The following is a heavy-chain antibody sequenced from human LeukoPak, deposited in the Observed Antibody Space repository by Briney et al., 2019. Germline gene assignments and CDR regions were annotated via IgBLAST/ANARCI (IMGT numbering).Heavy chain of an antibody. CDR3: ARHVGYGSGPRDYHYYMDV. V-gene: IGHV4-39*01. Sequence: SETLSLTCTVSGGSISSTSYYWGWIRQPPGKGLEWIGSIYYSGSTYYNPSLKSRLTISVDTSNNQFSLKLSSVTAADTAVYYCARHVGYGSGPRDYHYYMDVWGKGTTVTMSS. D-gene: IGHD3-10*01. CDR2: IYYSGST. CDR1: GGSISSTSYY. J-gene: IGHJ6*03.